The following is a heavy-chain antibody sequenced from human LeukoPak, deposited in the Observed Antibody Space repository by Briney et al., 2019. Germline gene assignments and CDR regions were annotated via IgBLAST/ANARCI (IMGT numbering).Heavy chain of an antibody. CDR1: GFTFSSYE. V-gene: IGHV3-48*03. J-gene: IGHJ4*02. CDR2: ISSSGSTI. D-gene: IGHD5-24*01. CDR3: AREHNLSIDY. Sequence: GGSLRLPCAASGFTFSSYEMNWVRQAPGKGLEWVSYISSSGSTIYYADSVKGRFTISRDNAKNSLYLQMNSLRAEDTAVYYCAREHNLSIDYWGQGTLVTVSS.